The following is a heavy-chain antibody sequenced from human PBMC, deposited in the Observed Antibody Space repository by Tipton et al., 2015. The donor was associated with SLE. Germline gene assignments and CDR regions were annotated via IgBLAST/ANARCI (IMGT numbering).Heavy chain of an antibody. Sequence: TLSLTCTVSGGSISSYYWSWIRQPPGKGLEWIGYIYYSGSTNYKPSLKSRVTISVDTSKNQFSLKLSSVTAADTAVYYCARGVTVVGAFDIWGQGTMVTVSS. J-gene: IGHJ3*02. CDR2: IYYSGST. V-gene: IGHV4-59*12. CDR3: ARGVTVVGAFDI. D-gene: IGHD3-22*01. CDR1: GGSISSYY.